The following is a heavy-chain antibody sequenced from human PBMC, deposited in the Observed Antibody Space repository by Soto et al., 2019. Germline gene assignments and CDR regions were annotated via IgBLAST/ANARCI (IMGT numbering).Heavy chain of an antibody. D-gene: IGHD6-13*01. V-gene: IGHV3-33*01. CDR2: IWYDGSNK. Sequence: QVQLVESGGGVVQPGRSLRLSCAASGFTFSSYGMHWVRQAPGKGLEWVAVIWYDGSNKYYADSVKGRFTISRDNSKNTLYLQMNSLRAEDTAVYYCARDVGQQLVQHYYYYYGMDVWGQGTTVIVSS. CDR1: GFTFSSYG. CDR3: ARDVGQQLVQHYYYYYGMDV. J-gene: IGHJ6*02.